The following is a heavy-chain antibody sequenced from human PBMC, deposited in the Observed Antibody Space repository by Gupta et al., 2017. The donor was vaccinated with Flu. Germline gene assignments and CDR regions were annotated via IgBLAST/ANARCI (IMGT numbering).Heavy chain of an antibody. CDR2: IYHSGST. Sequence: QVQLQESGPGLVKPSGTLSLTCAVSGGSISSSNWWSWVRQPPGKGLEWIGEIYHSGSTNYNPSLKSRVTISVDKSKNQFSLKLSSVTAADTAVYYCARARNWGFPNYVWGSYRSGGYFDYWGQGTLVTVSS. CDR1: GGSISSSNW. CDR3: ARARNWGFPNYVWGSYRSGGYFDY. D-gene: IGHD3-16*02. V-gene: IGHV4-4*02. J-gene: IGHJ4*02.